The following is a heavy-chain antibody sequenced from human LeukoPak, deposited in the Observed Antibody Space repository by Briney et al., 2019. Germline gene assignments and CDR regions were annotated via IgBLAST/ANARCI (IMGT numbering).Heavy chain of an antibody. D-gene: IGHD3-22*01. V-gene: IGHV4-4*07. CDR3: ARGFYDSSAVGFDY. Sequence: PSETLSLTCTVSGGSISSYYWSWIRQPAGKGLEWIGRIYTSGSTNYNPSLKSRVTMSVDTSKNQFSLKLSSVTAADTAAYYCARGFYDSSAVGFDYWGQGTLVTVSS. CDR2: IYTSGST. J-gene: IGHJ4*02. CDR1: GGSISSYY.